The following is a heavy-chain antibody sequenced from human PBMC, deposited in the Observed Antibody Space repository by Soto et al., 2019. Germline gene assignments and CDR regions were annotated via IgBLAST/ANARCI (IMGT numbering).Heavy chain of an antibody. J-gene: IGHJ6*02. CDR3: AKVSVLWLGELPYYYFYGVDV. CDR2: LSYYGSKE. Sequence: PGGSLRLSGAASGFTFSSYAMHWVRQAPGKGLEWLAVLSYYGSKEKYADSVKGRFTISRDNSKNTLFLQMNSLRAEDTAVYYCAKVSVLWLGELPYYYFYGVDVWGQGTTVTVSS. D-gene: IGHD3-10*01. CDR1: GFTFSSYA. V-gene: IGHV3-30*18.